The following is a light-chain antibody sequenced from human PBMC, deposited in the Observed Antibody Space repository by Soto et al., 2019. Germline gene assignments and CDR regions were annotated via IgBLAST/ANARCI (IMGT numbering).Light chain of an antibody. CDR2: AAS. V-gene: IGKV1-17*01. CDR3: LQHNSYPWT. Sequence: DIQMTQSPSSLSASVGDRVTITCRASQSISNYLNWYQQKPGKAPKLLIYAASSLQSGVPSRFSGSGSGTDFTLTISSLQPEDFATYYCLQHNSYPWTFGQGNKVDIK. J-gene: IGKJ1*01. CDR1: QSISNY.